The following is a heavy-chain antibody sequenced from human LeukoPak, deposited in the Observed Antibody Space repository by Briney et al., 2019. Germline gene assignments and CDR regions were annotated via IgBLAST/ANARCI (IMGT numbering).Heavy chain of an antibody. CDR1: GGSFSGYY. J-gene: IGHJ4*02. V-gene: IGHV4-34*01. Sequence: SETLSLTCAVYGGSFSGYYWSWIRQPPGKGLEWIGEINHSGSTNYNPSLKSRVTISVDTSKNQFSLKLSSVTAADTAVYYCARGPLRYWGQGTLVTVSS. CDR2: INHSGST. CDR3: ARGPLRY.